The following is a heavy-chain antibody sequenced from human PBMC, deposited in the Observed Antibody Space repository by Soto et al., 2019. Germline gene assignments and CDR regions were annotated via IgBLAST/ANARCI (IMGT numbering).Heavy chain of an antibody. J-gene: IGHJ3*02. Sequence: QVQLQESGPGLVKPSETLSLTCTVSGGSINNYYWSWIRQPPGEGLEWIGYIYYSGSPNYNPSLKIRVTISVDTSRNQFSLKLSSVTAADTAVYFCARVYCGGGSCYSGFDAFDIWGQGTMVTVSS. CDR1: GGSINNYY. V-gene: IGHV4-59*01. CDR2: IYYSGSP. CDR3: ARVYCGGGSCYSGFDAFDI. D-gene: IGHD2-15*01.